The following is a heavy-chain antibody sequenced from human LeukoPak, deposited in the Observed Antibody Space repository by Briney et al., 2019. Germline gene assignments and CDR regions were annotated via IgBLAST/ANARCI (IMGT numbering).Heavy chain of an antibody. J-gene: IGHJ4*02. Sequence: SETLSLTCAVYGGSFSGYYWSWIRQPPGKGLEWIGDINHSGSTNYNPSLKSRVTISVDTSKNQFSLKLSSVTAADTAVYYCARVPGYGDYVGYWGQGTLVTVSS. V-gene: IGHV4-34*01. D-gene: IGHD4-17*01. CDR2: INHSGST. CDR3: ARVPGYGDYVGY. CDR1: GGSFSGYY.